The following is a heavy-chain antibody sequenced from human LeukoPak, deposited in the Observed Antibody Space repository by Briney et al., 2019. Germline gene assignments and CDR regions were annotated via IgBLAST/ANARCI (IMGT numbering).Heavy chain of an antibody. V-gene: IGHV3-7*05. CDR3: AREGTITAYNFDY. CDR1: GFAFSSYW. D-gene: IGHD5-12*01. J-gene: IGHJ4*02. CDR2: MKYDGSEI. Sequence: GGSLRLSCAASGFAFSSYWMGWVRQAPGKGLEWVANMKYDGSEIYYVDSVKGRFTISRDNAKNSLYLQMNSLRAEDTAVYYCAREGTITAYNFDYWGQGTLVTVSS.